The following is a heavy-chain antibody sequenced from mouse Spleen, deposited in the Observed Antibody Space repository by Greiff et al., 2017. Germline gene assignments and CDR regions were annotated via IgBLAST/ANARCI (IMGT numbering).Heavy chain of an antibody. CDR3: ARSLPHYYAMDY. CDR2: IRNKANGYTT. CDR1: GFTFTDYY. Sequence: EVKLVESGGGLVQPGGSLSLSCAASGFTFTDYYMSWVRQPPGKALEWLGFIRNKANGYTTEYSASVKGRFTISRDNSQSILYLQMNALRAEDSATYYCARSLPHYYAMDYWGQGTSVTVSS. V-gene: IGHV7-3*01. D-gene: IGHD5-5*01. J-gene: IGHJ4*01.